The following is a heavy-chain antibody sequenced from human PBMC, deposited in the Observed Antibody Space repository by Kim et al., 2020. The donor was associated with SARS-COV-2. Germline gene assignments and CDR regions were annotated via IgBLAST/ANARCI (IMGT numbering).Heavy chain of an antibody. CDR2: IKQDGGEK. Sequence: GGSLRLSCAASGFSFSNYWMTWVRQAPGKGLEWVANIKQDGGEKYYVDSVKGRFTISRDNVKNSLYLQMNSLRVEDTAVYYCARDPSGSYYSEYFEHWGQGPLVTVSS. D-gene: IGHD1-26*01. CDR3: ARDPSGSYYSEYFEH. V-gene: IGHV3-7*03. CDR1: GFSFSNYW. J-gene: IGHJ1*01.